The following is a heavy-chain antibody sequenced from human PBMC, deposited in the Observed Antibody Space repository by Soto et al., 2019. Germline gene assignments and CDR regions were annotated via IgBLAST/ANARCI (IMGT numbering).Heavy chain of an antibody. V-gene: IGHV1-69*12. D-gene: IGHD6-13*01. CDR2: IIPIFGTA. CDR3: AGEGTAAGIGAEYFQH. CDR1: GGTFSSYA. Sequence: QVQLVQSGAEVKKPGSSVKVSCKASGGTFSSYAISWVRQAPGQGLEWMGGIIPIFGTANYAQKFQGRVTITADESTSTAAMELSSLRSEDTAVYYGAGEGTAAGIGAEYFQHWGQGTLVPVSS. J-gene: IGHJ1*01.